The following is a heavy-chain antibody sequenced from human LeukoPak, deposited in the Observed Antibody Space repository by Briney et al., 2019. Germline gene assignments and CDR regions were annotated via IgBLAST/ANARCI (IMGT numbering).Heavy chain of an antibody. J-gene: IGHJ3*02. CDR1: GFTFGDYA. V-gene: IGHV3-49*04. D-gene: IGHD2-21*01. CDR3: TRDSSQVITDAFDI. Sequence: GGSLRLSCTASGFTFGDYAMSWVRQAPGKGLEWVGFIRSKAYGGTTEYAASVKGRFTVSRDDSKSIAYLQMNSLKTEDTAVYYCTRDSSQVITDAFDIWGQGTMVTVSS. CDR2: IRSKAYGGTT.